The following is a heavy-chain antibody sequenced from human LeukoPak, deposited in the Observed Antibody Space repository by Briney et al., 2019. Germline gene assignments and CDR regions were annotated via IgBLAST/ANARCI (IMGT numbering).Heavy chain of an antibody. Sequence: SETLSLTCAVYGGSFSGYYWSWIRQPPGKGLEWVGEINHSGSTNYNPPLKSRVTISVDTSKNQFSLKLSSVTAADTAVYYCANSKYRTFDYWGQGTLVTVSS. CDR1: GGSFSGYY. J-gene: IGHJ4*02. CDR3: ANSKYRTFDY. CDR2: INHSGST. D-gene: IGHD6-6*01. V-gene: IGHV4-34*01.